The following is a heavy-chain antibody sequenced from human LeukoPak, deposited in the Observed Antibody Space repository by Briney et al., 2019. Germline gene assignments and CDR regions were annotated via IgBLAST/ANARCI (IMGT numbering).Heavy chain of an antibody. V-gene: IGHV4-61*02. CDR1: GGSISSSNYY. CDR2: IYTSGST. J-gene: IGHJ4*02. CDR3: ARMTTMLHFDY. Sequence: SETLSLTCTVSGGSISSSNYYWNWIRQPAGKGLEWIGRIYTSGSTKYNPSLKSRVTISVDTSKNQFSLKLSSVTAADTAVYYCARMTTMLHFDYWGQGTLVTVSS. D-gene: IGHD3-10*02.